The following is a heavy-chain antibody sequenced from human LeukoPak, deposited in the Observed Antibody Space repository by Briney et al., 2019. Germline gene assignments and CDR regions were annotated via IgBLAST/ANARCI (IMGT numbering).Heavy chain of an antibody. D-gene: IGHD5-18*01. CDR2: ISGSGGST. CDR3: AKEGYGYRNYYYYYMDV. V-gene: IGHV3-23*01. CDR1: GFTFSSYA. Sequence: GGSLRLSCAASGFTFSSYAMSWVRQAPGKGLEWVSAISGSGGSTYYADSVKGRFTISRDNSKNTLYLQMNSLRAEDTAVYYCAKEGYGYRNYYYYYMDVWGKGTTVTVSS. J-gene: IGHJ6*03.